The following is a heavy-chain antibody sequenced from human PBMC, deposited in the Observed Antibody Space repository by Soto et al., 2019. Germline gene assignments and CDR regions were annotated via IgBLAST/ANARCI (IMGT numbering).Heavy chain of an antibody. V-gene: IGHV1-69*05. J-gene: IGHJ5*02. CDR3: AADPRADYYDSSGGWFDP. D-gene: IGHD3-22*01. CDR2: IIPISGTA. Sequence: GASVKVSCKASGGTFSSYAISWVRQAPGQGLEWIGGIIPISGTANYAQKFQERVTITRDMSTSTAYMELSSLRSEDTAVYYCAADPRADYYDSSGGWFDPWGQGTLVTVSS. CDR1: GGTFSSYA.